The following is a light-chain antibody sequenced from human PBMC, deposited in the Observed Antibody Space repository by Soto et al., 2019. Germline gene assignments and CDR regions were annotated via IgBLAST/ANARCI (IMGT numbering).Light chain of an antibody. CDR3: QQYSSSSPT. J-gene: IGKJ2*01. CDR1: QSISSW. Sequence: DIQMTQSPFTLSASVGDRVTITCRASQSISSWLAWYQQKPGKAPKLLIYGASSLESGVPSRFSGSGSVTEFTLTIDSLQPDDFATYHCQQYSSSSPTFGQGTKLEI. CDR2: GAS. V-gene: IGKV1-5*01.